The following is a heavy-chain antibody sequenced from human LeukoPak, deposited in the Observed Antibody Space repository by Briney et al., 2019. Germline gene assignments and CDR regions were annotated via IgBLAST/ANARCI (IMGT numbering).Heavy chain of an antibody. CDR1: GFTVSSNY. CDR2: IYSGGST. V-gene: IGHV3-66*01. J-gene: IGHJ4*02. D-gene: IGHD2-15*01. Sequence: PGGSLRLSCAASGFTVSSNYMSWVRQAPGKGPEWVSVIYSGGSTYYADSVKGRFTISRDNSKNTLYLQMNSLRAEDTAVYYCARENPYCSGGSCYSPLDYWGQGTLVTVSS. CDR3: ARENPYCSGGSCYSPLDY.